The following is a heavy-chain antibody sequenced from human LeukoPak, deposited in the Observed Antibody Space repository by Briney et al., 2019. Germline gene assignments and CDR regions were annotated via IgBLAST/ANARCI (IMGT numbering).Heavy chain of an antibody. V-gene: IGHV3-7*01. CDR1: GFTFSSYW. CDR2: IKQDGSEK. J-gene: IGHJ4*02. D-gene: IGHD4-17*01. CDR3: ARHDYGDYANY. Sequence: GGSLRLSCAASGFTFSSYWMSWVRQAPGKGLEWVANIKQDGSEKYYVDPVKGRFTISRDNAKNSLYLQMNSLRAEDTAVYYCARHDYGDYANYWGQGTLVTVSS.